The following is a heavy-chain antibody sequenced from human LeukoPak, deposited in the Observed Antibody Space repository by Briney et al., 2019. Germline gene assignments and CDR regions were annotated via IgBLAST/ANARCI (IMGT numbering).Heavy chain of an antibody. Sequence: PGGSLRLSCAASGFSFSTYDMNWVRRAPGKGLEWVSYISSSGNTIYYADSVRGRFTISRDNAKNSLYLQITSLRAGDTAVYYCASDSGYERTPLFDYWGQGTLVTVSS. CDR3: ASDSGYERTPLFDY. CDR1: GFSFSTYD. CDR2: ISSSGNTI. D-gene: IGHD5-12*01. V-gene: IGHV3-48*03. J-gene: IGHJ4*02.